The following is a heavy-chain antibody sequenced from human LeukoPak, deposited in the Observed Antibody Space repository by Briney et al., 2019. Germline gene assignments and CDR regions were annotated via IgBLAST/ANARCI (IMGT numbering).Heavy chain of an antibody. CDR2: ISGSGGST. D-gene: IGHD1-14*01. Sequence: GGSLRLSCAASGFTFSSYAMSWVRQAPGKGLEWVSAISGSGGSTYYADSVKGRFTISRDNAKNTLYLQMNSLRAEDTALYYCAKAGPEPYNRLANYWGRGTLVTVSS. J-gene: IGHJ4*02. CDR1: GFTFSSYA. V-gene: IGHV3-23*01. CDR3: AKAGPEPYNRLANY.